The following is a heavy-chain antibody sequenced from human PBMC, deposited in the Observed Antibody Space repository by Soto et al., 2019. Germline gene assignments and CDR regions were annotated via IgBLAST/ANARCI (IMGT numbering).Heavy chain of an antibody. J-gene: IGHJ5*02. Sequence: QVQLVQSGAEVKKPGSSVKVSCKASGDTFSSYGISWVRQAPGQGREFMGGIIPKFGTTNYAQKFRGRVTITADESTSTDYMEVSSLRSEDTAVYYCARASGRGWYNWFDPWGQGTLVTVSS. V-gene: IGHV1-69*01. CDR1: GDTFSSYG. CDR2: IIPKFGTT. D-gene: IGHD6-19*01. CDR3: ARASGRGWYNWFDP.